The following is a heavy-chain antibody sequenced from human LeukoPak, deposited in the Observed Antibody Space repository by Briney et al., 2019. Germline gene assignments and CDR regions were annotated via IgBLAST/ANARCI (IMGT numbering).Heavy chain of an antibody. CDR1: GFTFSIYA. CDR2: MGGNGDT. CDR3: AKGGGSTSWKIDY. Sequence: GGSLRFSCAASGFTFSIYAMNWVRQTPGKGLEWVSSMGGNGDTYYADSVKGRFTISRDDSKNTLYLQMNSLRAEDSAIYYCAKGGGSTSWKIDYWGQGTLVTVSS. V-gene: IGHV3-23*01. J-gene: IGHJ4*02. D-gene: IGHD2-2*01.